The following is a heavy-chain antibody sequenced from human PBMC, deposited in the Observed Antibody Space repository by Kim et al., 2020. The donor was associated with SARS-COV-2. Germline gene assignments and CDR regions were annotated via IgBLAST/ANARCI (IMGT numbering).Heavy chain of an antibody. CDR3: TAHYRDLDY. V-gene: IGHV3-49*03. CDR2: IRNKASGGTP. Sequence: GGSLRLSCTASGFTFGDYAVRWFRQAPGKGLEWVGFIRNKASGGTPDYAASVQVRFTISRDNSSIIAYLQMNSLKTADTAEYYCTAHYRDLDYWGQGSLV. D-gene: IGHD1-26*01. CDR1: GFTFGDYA. J-gene: IGHJ4*02.